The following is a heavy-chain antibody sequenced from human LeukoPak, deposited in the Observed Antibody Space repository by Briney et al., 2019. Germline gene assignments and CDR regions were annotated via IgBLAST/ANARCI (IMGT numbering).Heavy chain of an antibody. Sequence: GESLKISCKGSGYSFTSYWIGWVRQMPGKGLEWMGIIYPGDSDTRYSPSFQGQVTISADKSISTAYLQWSSLKASDTAMYYCARQVLLWFGEFPRPGTSYGMDVWGQGTTVTVSS. D-gene: IGHD3-10*01. CDR3: ARQVLLWFGEFPRPGTSYGMDV. V-gene: IGHV5-51*01. CDR1: GYSFTSYW. CDR2: IYPGDSDT. J-gene: IGHJ6*02.